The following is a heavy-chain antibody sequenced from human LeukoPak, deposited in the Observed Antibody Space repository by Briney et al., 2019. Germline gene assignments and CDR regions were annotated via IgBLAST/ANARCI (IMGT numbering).Heavy chain of an antibody. D-gene: IGHD2-2*02. V-gene: IGHV1-18*01. CDR1: GYTFTSYG. Sequence: ASVKVSCKASGYTFTSYGISWVRQAPGQGLEWMGWISAYNGNTNYAQKLQGRVTMTTDTSTSTAYMELRSLRSDDTAVYYCARDAGTIRMGGYQLLYPRGTHYYYYMDVWGKGTTVTVPS. CDR3: ARDAGTIRMGGYQLLYPRGTHYYYYMDV. J-gene: IGHJ6*03. CDR2: ISAYNGNT.